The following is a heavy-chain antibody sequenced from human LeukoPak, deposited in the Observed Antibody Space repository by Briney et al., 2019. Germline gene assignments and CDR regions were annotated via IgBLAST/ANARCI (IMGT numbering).Heavy chain of an antibody. Sequence: SETLSLTCTVSGGSISSSSYYWGWIRQPPGKGLEWIGSIYYSGSSYYNPSLKSRVTISVDTSKNQFSLMLSSVTAADTAVYYCTRPAFSSSSQDSDYWGQGTLVTVSS. J-gene: IGHJ4*02. CDR3: TRPAFSSSSQDSDY. V-gene: IGHV4-39*01. CDR1: GGSISSSSYY. D-gene: IGHD6-6*01. CDR2: IYYSGSS.